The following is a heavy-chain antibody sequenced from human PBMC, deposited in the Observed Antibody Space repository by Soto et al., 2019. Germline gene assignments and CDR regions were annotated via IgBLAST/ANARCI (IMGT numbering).Heavy chain of an antibody. CDR1: GFTFSSYG. Sequence: QVQLVESGGGVVQPGRSLRLSCAASGFTFSSYGMHWVRQAPGKGLEWVAFIPYEGRDKYYADSVTGRFTISRENSRNTLYLQMNSLRAEDTAVYYCARVGVRAVAPVRGFYWGQGTLVTVSS. CDR3: ARVGVRAVAPVRGFY. D-gene: IGHD6-19*01. J-gene: IGHJ4*02. CDR2: IPYEGRDK. V-gene: IGHV3-30*03.